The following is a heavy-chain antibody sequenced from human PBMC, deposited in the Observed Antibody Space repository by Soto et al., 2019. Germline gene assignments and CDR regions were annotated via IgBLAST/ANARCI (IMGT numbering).Heavy chain of an antibody. CDR2: IGTAGDT. Sequence: EVQLVESGGGLVQPGGSLRLSCAASGFTFSSYDMHWVRQATGKGLEWVSAIGTAGDTYYPGSVKGRFTISRENAKNSLYRQMNSLRAEDTAVYYCARGSSSSWSGTYYYYGMDVWGQGTTVTVSS. CDR3: ARGSSSSWSGTYYYYGMDV. J-gene: IGHJ6*02. V-gene: IGHV3-13*01. D-gene: IGHD6-13*01. CDR1: GFTFSSYD.